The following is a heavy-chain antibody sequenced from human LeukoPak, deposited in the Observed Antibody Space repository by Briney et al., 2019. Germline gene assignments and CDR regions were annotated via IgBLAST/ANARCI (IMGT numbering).Heavy chain of an antibody. D-gene: IGHD2-2*01. J-gene: IGHJ6*03. V-gene: IGHV3-33*06. CDR3: AKGPAEYYYYYYMDV. CDR1: GFTFSSYG. CDR2: IWYDGSNK. Sequence: GGSLRLSYAASGFTFSSYGMHWVRQAPGKGLEWVAVIWYDGSNKYYADSVKGRFTISRDNSKNTLYLQMNGLRAEDTAVYYCAKGPAEYYYYYYMDVWGKGTTVTVSS.